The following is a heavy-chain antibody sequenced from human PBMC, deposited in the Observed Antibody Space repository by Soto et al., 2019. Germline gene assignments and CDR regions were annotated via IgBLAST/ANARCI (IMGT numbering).Heavy chain of an antibody. CDR1: GFTPTTPP. D-gene: IGHD3-9*01. J-gene: IGHJ4*02. V-gene: IGHV3-23*01. CDR2: ISGTASRT. CDR3: ATSFRYFDN. Sequence: GGSLRLSCAGSGFTPTTPPLSWVRQPPGKGLEWVTTISGTASRTYYVDSVKGRFFISRDNSKNTVTLQMNNLTLGDTAVYYCATSFRYFDNWGQGTRVTVSS.